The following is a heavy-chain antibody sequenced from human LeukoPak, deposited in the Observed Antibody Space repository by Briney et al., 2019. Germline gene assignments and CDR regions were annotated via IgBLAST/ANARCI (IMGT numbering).Heavy chain of an antibody. D-gene: IGHD4-17*01. J-gene: IGHJ4*02. CDR2: INPNSGGT. CDR3: ARDYGDYFDY. V-gene: IGHV1-2*04. CDR1: GYTFTGYY. Sequence: SVTVPCKASGYTFTGYYMHWGRQAPGQGLEWMGWINPNSGGTNYAQKFQGWVTMTMDTSISTAYMELSRLRSDDTGVYYCARDYGDYFDYWGQGTLVTVSS.